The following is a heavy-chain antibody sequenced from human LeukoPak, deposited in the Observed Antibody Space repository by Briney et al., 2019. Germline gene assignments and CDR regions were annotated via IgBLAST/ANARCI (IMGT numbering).Heavy chain of an antibody. CDR1: GGSISSYY. J-gene: IGHJ3*02. V-gene: IGHV4-59*01. CDR3: ARGGGIVVVPAARDYAFDI. CDR2: IYYRGSA. Sequence: SETLSLTCTVSGGSISSYYWSWIRQPPGKGLEWIGYIYYRGSANYNPSLKSRVTISVDTSKNQFSLKLSSVTAADTAVYYCARGGGIVVVPAARDYAFDIWGQGTMVTVSS. D-gene: IGHD2-2*01.